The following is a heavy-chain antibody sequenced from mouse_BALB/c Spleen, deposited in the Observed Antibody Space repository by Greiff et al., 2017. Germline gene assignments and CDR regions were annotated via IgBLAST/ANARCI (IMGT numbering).Heavy chain of an antibody. J-gene: IGHJ4*01. Sequence: LQQPGSELVRPGASVKLSCKASGYTFTSYWMHWVKQRHGHGLEWIGNIYPGSGSTNYDEKFKSKGTLTVDTSSSTAYMHLSSLTSEDSAVYYCTRSRYGYAMDYWGQGTSVTVSS. CDR2: IYPGSGST. CDR1: GYTFTSYW. CDR3: TRSRYGYAMDY. V-gene: IGHV1S22*01. D-gene: IGHD2-14*01.